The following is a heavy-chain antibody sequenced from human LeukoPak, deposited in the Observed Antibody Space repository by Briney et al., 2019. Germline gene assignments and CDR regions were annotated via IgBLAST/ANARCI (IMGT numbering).Heavy chain of an antibody. CDR1: GFTFSKYG. Sequence: GGSLRLSCAASGFTFSKYGMHWVRQAPGKGLEWVALIWYDGTNKYYADSVKGRFTISRDNSKNTLYLQMNSLRAEDTAVYYCARKEKNCGGDCYFDYWGQGTLVTVSS. J-gene: IGHJ4*02. D-gene: IGHD2-21*02. CDR3: ARKEKNCGGDCYFDY. V-gene: IGHV3-33*01. CDR2: IWYDGTNK.